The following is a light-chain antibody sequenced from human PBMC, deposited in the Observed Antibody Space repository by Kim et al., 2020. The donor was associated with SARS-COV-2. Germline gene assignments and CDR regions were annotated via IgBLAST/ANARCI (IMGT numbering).Light chain of an antibody. Sequence: QKVTISCSGSNSNIGNNYISWDQQLPGIAPKLRIYDNNQRPSGIPDRFSGSKSGTSATLGITGLQAGDEADYYCGTWDSSLSVVVFGGGTQLTVL. J-gene: IGLJ2*01. CDR2: DNN. V-gene: IGLV1-51*01. CDR3: GTWDSSLSVVV. CDR1: NSNIGNNY.